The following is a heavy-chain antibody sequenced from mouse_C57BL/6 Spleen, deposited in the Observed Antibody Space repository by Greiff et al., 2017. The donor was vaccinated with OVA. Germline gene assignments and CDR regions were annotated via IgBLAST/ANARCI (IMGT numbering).Heavy chain of an antibody. Sequence: QVQLQQSGAELAKPGASVKLSCKASGYTFTSYWMHWVKQRPGQGLEWIGYIHPSSGYTKYNQKFKDKATLTADKSSSTAYMQLSSLTYEDSAVYYCASGFTTVVADYWGQGTTLTVSS. CDR2: IHPSSGYT. V-gene: IGHV1-7*01. D-gene: IGHD1-1*01. J-gene: IGHJ2*01. CDR3: ASGFTTVVADY. CDR1: GYTFTSYW.